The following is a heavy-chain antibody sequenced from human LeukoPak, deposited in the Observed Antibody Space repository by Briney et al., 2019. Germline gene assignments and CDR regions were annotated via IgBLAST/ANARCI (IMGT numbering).Heavy chain of an antibody. V-gene: IGHV1-2*02. Sequence: ASVKVSCKASGYTFTGYYIHWVRQAPGQGLEWMGWINLNSGGTNYAQKFQVRVTMTRDTSISTAYMELSRLRSDDTAVYYCARSPHILTGENFDYWGQGTLVTVSS. CDR2: INLNSGGT. CDR3: ARSPHILTGENFDY. D-gene: IGHD3-9*01. J-gene: IGHJ4*02. CDR1: GYTFTGYY.